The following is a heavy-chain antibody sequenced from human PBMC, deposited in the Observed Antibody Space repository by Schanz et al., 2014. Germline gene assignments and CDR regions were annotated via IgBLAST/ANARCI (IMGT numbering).Heavy chain of an antibody. CDR3: ARDLSSLIQGDV. J-gene: IGHJ6*04. D-gene: IGHD2-2*01. CDR2: ISSSSGTI. Sequence: EVQVVESGGGLVQPGGSLRLSCAVSGFTVSANYMIWVRQAPEKGLEWVSYISSSSGTIYYADSVKGRFTISRDNAKNLLYLQMNGLRAEDTAVYFCARDLSSLIQGDVWGKGTTVTVSS. CDR1: GFTVSANY. V-gene: IGHV3-48*01.